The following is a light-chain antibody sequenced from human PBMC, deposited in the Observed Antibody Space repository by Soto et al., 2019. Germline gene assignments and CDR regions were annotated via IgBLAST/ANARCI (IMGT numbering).Light chain of an antibody. CDR3: QQYNNWPRT. Sequence: EIVITQSSATLSLSPGERATLSCRASQSVSTNLAWYHQKPGQAPRLLIYGASTRVTGIPARFSGSGSGTEFSVTISSLLSEDFAVYYCQQYNNWPRTFGQATKVDIK. CDR1: QSVSTN. CDR2: GAS. V-gene: IGKV3-15*01. J-gene: IGKJ1*01.